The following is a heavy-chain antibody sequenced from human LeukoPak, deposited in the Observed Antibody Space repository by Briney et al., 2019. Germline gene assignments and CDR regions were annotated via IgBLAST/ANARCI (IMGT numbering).Heavy chain of an antibody. J-gene: IGHJ4*02. CDR2: IDTDGSSA. D-gene: IGHD4-17*01. CDR3: ASALTTVTPHFHY. CDR1: GFTFSDYW. V-gene: IGHV3-74*01. Sequence: GGSLRLSCAASGFTFSDYWMHWVRQAPGKGLVWVSRIDTDGSSATYADSVKGRFTISRDNAKDTVYLQMNSLRVEDTGVYSCASALTTVTPHFHYWGQGTLVTVSS.